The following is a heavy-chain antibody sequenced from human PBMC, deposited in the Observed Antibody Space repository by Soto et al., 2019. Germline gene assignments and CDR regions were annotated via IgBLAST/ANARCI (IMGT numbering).Heavy chain of an antibody. V-gene: IGHV1-18*04. Sequence: ASVKVSCKASGYTFTSYGISWVRQAPGQGLEWMGWISAYNGNTNYAQKLQGRVTMTTDTSTSTAYMELRSLRSDDTAVYYCARGKFSSGYYYYYGMDVWGQGTTVTVSS. J-gene: IGHJ6*02. CDR3: ARGKFSSGYYYYYGMDV. CDR2: ISAYNGNT. CDR1: GYTFTSYG. D-gene: IGHD3-22*01.